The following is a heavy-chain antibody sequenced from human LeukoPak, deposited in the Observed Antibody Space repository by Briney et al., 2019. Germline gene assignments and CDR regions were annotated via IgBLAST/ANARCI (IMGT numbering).Heavy chain of an antibody. CDR1: GYTFTGYY. D-gene: IGHD3-22*01. CDR3: ARAGGYYSVLGY. CDR2: INPNSGGT. J-gene: IGHJ4*02. V-gene: IGHV1-2*02. Sequence: ASVKVSCKASGYTFTGYYMHWVRQAPGQGLEWMGWINPNSGGTNYAQKFQGRATMTRDTSISTAYMELSRLRSDDTAVYYCARAGGYYSVLGYWGQGTLVTVSS.